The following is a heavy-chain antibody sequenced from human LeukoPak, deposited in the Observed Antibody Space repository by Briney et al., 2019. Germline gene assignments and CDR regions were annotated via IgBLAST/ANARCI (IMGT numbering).Heavy chain of an antibody. D-gene: IGHD4-23*01. CDR2: ITPMFGTS. CDR3: ARGVSDPTPNDY. Sequence: SVKVSCKASGGTFSRHTISWVRQSPGQGLEWMGGITPMFGTSNYAQKFRGRVTITRDTSASTAYMELSSLRSEDTAVYYCARGVSDPTPNDYWGQGTLVTVSS. CDR1: GGTFSRHT. V-gene: IGHV1-69*05. J-gene: IGHJ4*02.